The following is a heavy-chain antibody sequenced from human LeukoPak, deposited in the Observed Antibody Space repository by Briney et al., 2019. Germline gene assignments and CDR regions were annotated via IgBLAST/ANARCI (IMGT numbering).Heavy chain of an antibody. V-gene: IGHV3-66*01. Sequence: GGSLRLSCAASGFTVSSNYMSWVRQAPGKGLEWVSVIYSGGSTYYADSVKGRFTISRGNSKNTLYLQMNSLRAEDTAVYYCARVLQDYDILTGYAGYYYYYMDVWGKGTTVTISS. J-gene: IGHJ6*03. CDR3: ARVLQDYDILTGYAGYYYYYMDV. CDR2: IYSGGST. CDR1: GFTVSSNY. D-gene: IGHD3-9*01.